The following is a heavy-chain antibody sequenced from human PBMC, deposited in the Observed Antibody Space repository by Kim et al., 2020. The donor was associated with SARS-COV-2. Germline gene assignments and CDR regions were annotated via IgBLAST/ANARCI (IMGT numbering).Heavy chain of an antibody. Sequence: SETLSLTCIVSGGSVSGYYWSWIRQSPGKRLEWIGYIYYSGSTNYNPSLKSRVTMSADTSKNQLSLNLSSVTAADTAVYYCARHGGSRGVYDYWGQGTLVTVSS. CDR1: GGSVSGYY. CDR3: ARHGGSRGVYDY. V-gene: IGHV4-59*08. CDR2: IYYSGST. D-gene: IGHD3-10*01. J-gene: IGHJ4*02.